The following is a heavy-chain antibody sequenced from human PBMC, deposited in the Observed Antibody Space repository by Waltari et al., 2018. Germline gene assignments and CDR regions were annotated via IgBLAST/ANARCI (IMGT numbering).Heavy chain of an antibody. CDR1: VFTVSRNS. D-gene: IGHD1-7*01. CDR3: ARVVRITGTTEYFDY. J-gene: IGHJ4*02. Sequence: EVQLVESGGGFLQPGGSLRLSCAASVFTVSRNSMSWVRPAPGKGLEGVSVIYSGGSTYYADSGKGRFTIARDNSKNTLYLQMNSLRAEDTAVYYCARVVRITGTTEYFDYWGQGTLVTVSS. CDR2: IYSGGST. V-gene: IGHV3-53*01.